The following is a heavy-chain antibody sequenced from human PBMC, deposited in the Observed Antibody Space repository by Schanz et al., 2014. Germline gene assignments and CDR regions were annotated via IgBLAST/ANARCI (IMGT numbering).Heavy chain of an antibody. D-gene: IGHD3-9*01. CDR2: IASGGSHT. Sequence: EVQLVESGGGLVQPGGSLRLSCAASGFTFSTYWMHWVRQAPGKGLVWVSTIASGGSHTFYADSVKGRFIISRDNSKNTLYLQVNSLRAEDTAVYYCAKHVRSLTGNDYWGQGTLVAVSS. J-gene: IGHJ4*02. CDR3: AKHVRSLTGNDY. CDR1: GFTFSTYW. V-gene: IGHV3-74*01.